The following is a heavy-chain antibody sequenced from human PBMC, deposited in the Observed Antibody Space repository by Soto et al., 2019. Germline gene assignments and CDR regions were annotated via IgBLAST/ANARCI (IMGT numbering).Heavy chain of an antibody. Sequence: GGSLRLSCAASGFTFSSYWMSWVRQAPGKGLEWVANIKQDGSEKYYVDSVKGRFTISRDNAKNSLYLQMNSRRAEDTAMYYCARDDWGVEDAFDIWGQGTMVTVSS. CDR2: IKQDGSEK. D-gene: IGHD7-27*01. J-gene: IGHJ3*02. V-gene: IGHV3-7*03. CDR3: ARDDWGVEDAFDI. CDR1: GFTFSSYW.